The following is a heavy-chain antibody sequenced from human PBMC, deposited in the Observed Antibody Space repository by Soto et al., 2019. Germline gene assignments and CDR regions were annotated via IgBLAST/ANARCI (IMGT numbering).Heavy chain of an antibody. J-gene: IGHJ4*02. CDR2: INQDGSEK. Sequence: GGSLRLSCAASGFTFSSYWMTWVRQAPGKGLECVANINQDGSEKYYVDSVKGRFTISRDNAKSPLCLQMHSLRVEDTAVYYCARKAVAGTIFDYWGQGTVVTVSS. CDR3: ARKAVAGTIFDY. V-gene: IGHV3-7*01. CDR1: GFTFSSYW. D-gene: IGHD6-19*01.